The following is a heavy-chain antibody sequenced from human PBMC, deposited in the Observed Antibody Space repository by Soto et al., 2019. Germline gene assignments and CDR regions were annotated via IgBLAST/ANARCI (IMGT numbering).Heavy chain of an antibody. CDR3: ARDKITGLFDY. D-gene: IGHD2-8*02. V-gene: IGHV4-34*01. CDR1: GGSFSGYY. Sequence: QVQLQQWGAGLLKPSETPSLTCAVYGGSFSGYYWTWIRQPPGTGLEWIGEINHSGSTNYNPSHKSRFTISVDTPKNQYSLKLTSVTAEATAVYYCARDKITGLFDYWGQGTLVTVSS. CDR2: INHSGST. J-gene: IGHJ4*02.